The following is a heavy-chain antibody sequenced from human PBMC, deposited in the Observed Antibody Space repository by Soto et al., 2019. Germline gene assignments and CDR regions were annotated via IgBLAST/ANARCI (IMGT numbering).Heavy chain of an antibody. CDR2: INPNSGGT. CDR3: ARDKGYDSSGYFGVYWFDP. J-gene: IGHJ5*02. CDR1: GYTFTGYY. Sequence: ASVKVSCKASGYTFTGYYMHWVRQAPGQGLEWMGWINPNSGGTNYAQKFQGRVTMTRDTSISTAYMELSRLRSDDTAVYYCARDKGYDSSGYFGVYWFDPWGQGTPVTVSS. V-gene: IGHV1-2*02. D-gene: IGHD3-22*01.